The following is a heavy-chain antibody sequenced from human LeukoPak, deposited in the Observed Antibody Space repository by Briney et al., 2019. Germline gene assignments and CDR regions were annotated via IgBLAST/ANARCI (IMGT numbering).Heavy chain of an antibody. Sequence: ASVKVSCKASGYTFTSYGISWVRQAPGQGLEWMGWISAYNGNTNYAQKLQGRVTMTTDTSTSTAYMELRSLRSDDTAVYYCARAYFITGTTTFDYWGQGTLVTVSS. CDR3: ARAYFITGTTTFDY. CDR1: GYTFTSYG. J-gene: IGHJ4*02. V-gene: IGHV1-18*01. D-gene: IGHD1-7*01. CDR2: ISAYNGNT.